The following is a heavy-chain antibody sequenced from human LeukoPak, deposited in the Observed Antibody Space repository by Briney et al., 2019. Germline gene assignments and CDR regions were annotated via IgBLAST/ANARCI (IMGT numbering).Heavy chain of an antibody. D-gene: IGHD2-2*02. J-gene: IGHJ6*03. CDR2: ISAYNGNT. CDR1: GYTFTSYG. Sequence: ASVKVSRKASGYTFTSYGISWVRQAPGQGLEWMGWISAYNGNTNYAQKLQGRVTMTTDTSTSTAYMELRSLRSDDTAVYYCARAVVVVPAAILKLYYYYMDVWGKGTTVTVSS. V-gene: IGHV1-18*01. CDR3: ARAVVVVPAAILKLYYYYMDV.